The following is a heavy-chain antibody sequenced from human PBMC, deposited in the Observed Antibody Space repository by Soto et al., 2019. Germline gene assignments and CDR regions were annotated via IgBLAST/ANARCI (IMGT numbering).Heavy chain of an antibody. CDR2: IYYSGST. J-gene: IGHJ4*02. CDR3: ARGDYVWGSYRFRVLAPFDY. D-gene: IGHD3-16*02. Sequence: QVQLQESGPGLVKPSQTLSLTCTVSGGSISSGDYYWSWIRQPPGKGLEWIGYIYYSGSTYYNPSLKSRVTISVDTSKNQFSLKLSSVTAADTAVYYCARGDYVWGSYRFRVLAPFDYWGQGTLVTVSS. V-gene: IGHV4-30-4*01. CDR1: GGSISSGDYY.